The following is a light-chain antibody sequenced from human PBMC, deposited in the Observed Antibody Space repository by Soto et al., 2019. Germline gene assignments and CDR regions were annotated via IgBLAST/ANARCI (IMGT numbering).Light chain of an antibody. Sequence: ETVSTQSPSTLSLSPEERATLSCRASQSVSSYLAWYQQKPGQAPRLLIYDASNRATGIPARFSGSGSGTDFTLTISSLEPEDFAVYYCQQRSNWLGFGQGTLLEIK. V-gene: IGKV3-11*01. CDR2: DAS. J-gene: IGKJ5*01. CDR3: QQRSNWLG. CDR1: QSVSSY.